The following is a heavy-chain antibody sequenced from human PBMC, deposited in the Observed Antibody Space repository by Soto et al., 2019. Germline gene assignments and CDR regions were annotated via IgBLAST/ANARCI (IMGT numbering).Heavy chain of an antibody. CDR3: ARGPAAAVIMDA. Sequence: ASVKVSCKASGYTFTSYDINWVRQATGQGLEWMGWMNPNSGNTGYAQKFQGRVTMTRNTSISTAYMELSSLRSEDTAVYYCARGPAAAVIMDAWGKGTTVTVSS. CDR1: GYTFTSYD. J-gene: IGHJ6*04. CDR2: MNPNSGNT. V-gene: IGHV1-8*01. D-gene: IGHD3-16*02.